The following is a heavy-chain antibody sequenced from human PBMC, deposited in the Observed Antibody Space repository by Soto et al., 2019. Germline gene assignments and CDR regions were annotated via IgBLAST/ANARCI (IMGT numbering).Heavy chain of an antibody. V-gene: IGHV3-49*04. CDR2: IRSKTYGGTT. CDR3: TRDGDYYTSGSSGYFDY. D-gene: IGHD3-10*01. Sequence: SLRLSCTASGFTFGDYAMTWVRQAPGKGLEWVGFIRSKTYGGTTEYAASVKGRFTISRDDSKSIAYLQMNSLKSDDTAVYYCTRDGDYYTSGSSGYFDYWGQGTLVTVSS. J-gene: IGHJ4*02. CDR1: GFTFGDYA.